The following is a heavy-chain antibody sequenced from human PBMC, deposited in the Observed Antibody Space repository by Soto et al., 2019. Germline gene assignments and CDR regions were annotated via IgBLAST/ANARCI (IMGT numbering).Heavy chain of an antibody. Sequence: EVQLLESGGVLVQPGGSLRLSCAASGFTFSSYAMSWVRQAPGKGLEWVSAISGSGGSTYYADSVKGRFTISRDNSKNTLYLQMNSLSAEETAVYYCAKDSVGVKFDCWGKGTLVTVSS. V-gene: IGHV3-23*01. CDR2: ISGSGGST. CDR3: AKDSVGVKFDC. CDR1: GFTFSSYA. J-gene: IGHJ4*02. D-gene: IGHD2-15*01.